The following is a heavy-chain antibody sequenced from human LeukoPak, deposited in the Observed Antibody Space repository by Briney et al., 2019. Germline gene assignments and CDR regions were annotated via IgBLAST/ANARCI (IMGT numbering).Heavy chain of an antibody. J-gene: IGHJ3*02. CDR3: ARLLEYDSWGHPYNFDM. D-gene: IGHD3-22*01. Sequence: PSETLSLTCTVCGVSITSYYWSWIRQSPGIGLEWIGFIYYSGRTRYNPSLHSRVTISADASKNHLSLKLTSVTAADTAIYYCARLLEYDSWGHPYNFDMWGQGIHVTVSS. V-gene: IGHV4-59*08. CDR1: GVSITSYY. CDR2: IYYSGRT.